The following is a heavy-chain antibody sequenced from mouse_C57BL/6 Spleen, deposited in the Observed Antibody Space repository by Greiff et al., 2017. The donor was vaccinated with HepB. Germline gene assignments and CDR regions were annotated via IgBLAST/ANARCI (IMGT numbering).Heavy chain of an antibody. Sequence: VQLQQSGPELVKPGASVKISCKASGYTFTDYYINWVKQRPGQGLEWIGWIFPGSGSTYYNEKFKGKATLTVDQSSSTAYMLLSSLTSEDSAVYFCARSDYSNYFFAYWGQGTLVTVSA. V-gene: IGHV1-75*01. J-gene: IGHJ3*01. CDR1: GYTFTDYY. D-gene: IGHD2-5*01. CDR3: ARSDYSNYFFAY. CDR2: IFPGSGST.